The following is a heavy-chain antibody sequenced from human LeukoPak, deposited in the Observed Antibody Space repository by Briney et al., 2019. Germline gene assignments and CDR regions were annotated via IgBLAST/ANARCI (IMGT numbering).Heavy chain of an antibody. J-gene: IGHJ4*02. Sequence: PGGSLRLSCAASGFTFSDFDMHWVRQATGRGLEWVSSIASAGDTYYVASVRGRFTISRDNSKNTLYLQMNSLRAEDTSIYFCAKALEQETVIALDSWGQGTLVTVSS. CDR2: IASAGDT. CDR3: AKALEQETVIALDS. CDR1: GFTFSDFD. D-gene: IGHD6-13*01. V-gene: IGHV3-13*04.